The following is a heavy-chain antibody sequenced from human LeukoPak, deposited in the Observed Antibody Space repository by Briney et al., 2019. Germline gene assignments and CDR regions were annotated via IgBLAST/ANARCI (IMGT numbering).Heavy chain of an antibody. D-gene: IGHD6-19*01. CDR2: ISGSGGST. Sequence: GGSLRLSCAASGFTFSSYAMSWVRQAPGKGLEWVSAISGSGGSTYYADSVKGRFTISRDNSKNTLYLQMNSLRAEDTAVYYCAKHQRMLAIIAVAGVDYWGQGTLVTVSS. CDR1: GFTFSSYA. V-gene: IGHV3-23*01. J-gene: IGHJ4*02. CDR3: AKHQRMLAIIAVAGVDY.